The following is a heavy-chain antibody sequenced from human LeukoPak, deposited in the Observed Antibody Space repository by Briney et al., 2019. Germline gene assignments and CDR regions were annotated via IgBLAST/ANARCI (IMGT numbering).Heavy chain of an antibody. CDR2: ISAYNGNT. V-gene: IGHV1-18*01. J-gene: IGHJ3*02. CDR3: ARNYDYGAHLGASDI. Sequence: GASVKVSCKASGYTFTSYGISWVRQAPGQGLEWMGWISAYNGNTNYAQKLQGRVTMTTDTSTSTAYMELRSLRSDDTAVYYCARNYDYGAHLGASDIWGQGTMVTVSS. CDR1: GYTFTSYG. D-gene: IGHD4-17*01.